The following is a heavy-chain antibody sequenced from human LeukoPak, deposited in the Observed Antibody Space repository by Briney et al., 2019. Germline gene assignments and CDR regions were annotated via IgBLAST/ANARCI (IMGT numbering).Heavy chain of an antibody. Sequence: ASETLSLTCTVSGGSMSSSSYYWSWIRQPPGKGLEWIGEINHSGSTNYNPSLKSRVTISVDTSKNQFSLKLSSVTAADTAVYYCARGILDYYGSGSYLSGGNAFDIWGQGTMVTVSS. CDR1: GGSMSSSSYY. D-gene: IGHD3-10*01. CDR2: INHSGST. V-gene: IGHV4-39*07. CDR3: ARGILDYYGSGSYLSGGNAFDI. J-gene: IGHJ3*02.